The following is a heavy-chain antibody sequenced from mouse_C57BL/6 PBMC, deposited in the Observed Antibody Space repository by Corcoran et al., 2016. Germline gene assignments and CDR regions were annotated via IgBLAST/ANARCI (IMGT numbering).Heavy chain of an antibody. CDR3: ARSPRQLRLQGYFDY. CDR1: GFNIKNTY. CDR2: IDPANGNT. J-gene: IGHJ2*01. Sequence: EVQLQQSVAELVRPGASVKLPCTASGFNIKNTYMHWVKQRPEQGLEWIGRIDPANGNTKYAPKFQGKATITADTSSNTAYLQLSSLTSEDTAIYYCARSPRQLRLQGYFDYWGQGTTLTVSS. V-gene: IGHV14-3*01. D-gene: IGHD3-2*02.